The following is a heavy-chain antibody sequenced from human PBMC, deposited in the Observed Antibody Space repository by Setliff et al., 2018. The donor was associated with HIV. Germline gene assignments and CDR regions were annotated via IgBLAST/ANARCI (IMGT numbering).Heavy chain of an antibody. D-gene: IGHD1-7*01. CDR1: GGSISSSNW. CDR3: ARDLSHRTTGYYYGMDV. CDR2: IYHSGST. J-gene: IGHJ6*02. Sequence: PSETLSLTCAVSGGSISSSNWWSWVRQPPGKGLEWIGEIYHSGSTNYNPSLKCRVTISVDKSKNQFSLKLSSVTAADTAVYYCARDLSHRTTGYYYGMDVWGQGTTVTVSS. V-gene: IGHV4-4*02.